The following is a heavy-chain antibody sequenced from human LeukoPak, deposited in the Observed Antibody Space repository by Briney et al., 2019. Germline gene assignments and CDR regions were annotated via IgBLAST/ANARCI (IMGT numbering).Heavy chain of an antibody. CDR1: GGSISSSSYY. CDR2: IYYSGTI. V-gene: IGHV4-39*01. CDR3: ARHGGRASGYYYHFDS. D-gene: IGHD3-10*01. Sequence: KPSETLSLTCTVSGGSISSSSYYWGWIRQPPGKGLEWIGSIYYSGTIYYNPYLESRVTIFVDTSKNEFSLKLSSVTAADTAVYYCARHGGRASGYYYHFDSWGQGTLVTVSS. J-gene: IGHJ4*02.